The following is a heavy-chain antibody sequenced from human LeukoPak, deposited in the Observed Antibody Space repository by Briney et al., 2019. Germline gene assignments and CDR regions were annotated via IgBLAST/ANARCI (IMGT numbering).Heavy chain of an antibody. V-gene: IGHV3-7*04. CDR3: ARVLRYFDWLPGHMDV. CDR2: IKQDGSEK. Sequence: GGSLRLSCVASGFTFSSYWMSWVRQAPGKGLEWVANIKQDGSEKYYVDSVKGRFTISRDNAKNSLYLQMNSLRAEDTAVYYCARVLRYFDWLPGHMDVWGKGTTVTVSS. CDR1: GFTFSSYW. J-gene: IGHJ6*03. D-gene: IGHD3-9*01.